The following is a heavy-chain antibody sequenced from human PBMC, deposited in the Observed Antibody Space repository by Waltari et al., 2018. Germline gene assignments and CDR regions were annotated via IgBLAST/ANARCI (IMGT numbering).Heavy chain of an antibody. J-gene: IGHJ4*02. V-gene: IGHV4-34*01. Sequence: QVQLQQWGAGLLTPSETLSLTCAVYGGSFSGYSWSWLRPPPGTGLEWIGEINHRGSTNYNPSLKSRVTISVDTSKNQFSLKLSSVTAADTAVYYCARGGYVLRFLEWRPAYDYWGQGTLVTVSS. CDR2: INHRGST. D-gene: IGHD3-3*01. CDR1: GGSFSGYS. CDR3: ARGGYVLRFLEWRPAYDY.